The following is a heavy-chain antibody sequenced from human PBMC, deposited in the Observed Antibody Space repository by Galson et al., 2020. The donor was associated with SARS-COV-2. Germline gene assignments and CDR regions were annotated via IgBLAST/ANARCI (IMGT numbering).Heavy chain of an antibody. J-gene: IGHJ3*02. D-gene: IGHD1-26*01. CDR2: ISHDGKIH. Sequence: SWGSLRLSCAASGFTFTNYAMHWVRQAPGKGLEWLTVISHDGKIHAYADSVKGRFTISRDNSGNMVFLQIVSLRPDDTALYYCTRDGSSGASDIWGQGTMVTVSS. V-gene: IGHV3-30*04. CDR3: TRDGSSGASDI. CDR1: GFTFTNYA.